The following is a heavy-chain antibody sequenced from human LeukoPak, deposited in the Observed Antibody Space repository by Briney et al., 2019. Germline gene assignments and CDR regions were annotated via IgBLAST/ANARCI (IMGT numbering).Heavy chain of an antibody. Sequence: GGSLRLPCAASRFISSPSYIISLSQAPGKGLEWVSYISSSSSYTNYADSVKGRFTISRDNAKNSLYLQMNSLRAEDTAVYYCARVEEVGANDYWGQGTLVTVSS. V-gene: IGHV3-11*06. CDR3: ARVEEVGANDY. CDR1: RFISSPSY. D-gene: IGHD1-26*01. J-gene: IGHJ4*02. CDR2: ISSSSSYT.